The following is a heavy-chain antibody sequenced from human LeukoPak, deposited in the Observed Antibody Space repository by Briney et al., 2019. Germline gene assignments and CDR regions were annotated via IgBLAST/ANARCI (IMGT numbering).Heavy chain of an antibody. J-gene: IGHJ3*02. D-gene: IGHD2-15*01. V-gene: IGHV4-59*08. CDR2: IYYSGST. CDR3: ARHKGSLVVVAATGLVEDAFDI. CDR1: GGSISSYY. Sequence: SETLSPTCTVSGGSISSYYWSWIRQPPGKGLEWIGYIYYSGSTNYNPSLKSRVTISVDTSKNQFSLKLSSVTAADTAVYYCARHKGSLVVVAATGLVEDAFDIWGQGTMVTVSS.